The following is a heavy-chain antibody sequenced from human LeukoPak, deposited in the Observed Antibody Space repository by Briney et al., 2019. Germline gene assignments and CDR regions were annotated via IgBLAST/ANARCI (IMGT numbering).Heavy chain of an antibody. CDR2: VGTGFDT. D-gene: IGHD2-15*01. CDR3: TKNVPGRAIDY. Sequence: PGGSLRLSCVASRFTFSSHAMSWVRQAPGKGLEWVSTVGTGFDTYYTDSVKGRFTISRDNSKNTLSPQMSSLRAEDTATYYCTKNVPGRAIDYWGQGTLVTVSS. CDR1: RFTFSSHA. J-gene: IGHJ4*02. V-gene: IGHV3-23*01.